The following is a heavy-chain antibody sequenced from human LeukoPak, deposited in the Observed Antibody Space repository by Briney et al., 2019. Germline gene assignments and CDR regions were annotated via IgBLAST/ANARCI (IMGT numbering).Heavy chain of an antibody. V-gene: IGHV4-39*01. CDR1: GVSMSSSPYY. J-gene: IGHJ5*02. D-gene: IGHD2/OR15-2a*01. CDR2: IYDSGNT. CDR3: ARHDCDSSRCSVNWFDP. Sequence: SETLSLTCTVSGVSMSSSPYYWGWIRQPPGKGLEWIGTIYDSGNTNYNPSLRSRLTISVDTSRNQFSLKLSSVTAADTPVYYCARHDCDSSRCSVNWFDPWGQGTLVTVSS.